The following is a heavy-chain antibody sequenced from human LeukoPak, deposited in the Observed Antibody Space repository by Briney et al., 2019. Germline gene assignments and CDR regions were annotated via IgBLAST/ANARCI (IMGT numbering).Heavy chain of an antibody. V-gene: IGHV3-11*01. Sequence: GGSLRLSCAASGFIFSDYYMSWIRQAPGKGLEWVSYISGSGSPIYYADSVRGRFTISRDNSKNTLYLQMNSLRAEDTAVYYCAKDLIRYFDWLPGYFDLWGRGTLVTVSS. CDR2: ISGSGSPI. J-gene: IGHJ2*01. CDR1: GFIFSDYY. D-gene: IGHD3-9*01. CDR3: AKDLIRYFDWLPGYFDL.